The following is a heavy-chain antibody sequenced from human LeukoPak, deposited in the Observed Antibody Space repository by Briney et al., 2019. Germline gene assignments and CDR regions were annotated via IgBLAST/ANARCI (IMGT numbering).Heavy chain of an antibody. CDR3: ARGFLYDYVWGSFDY. J-gene: IGHJ4*02. CDR1: GFTFSSYA. V-gene: IGHV3-30-3*01. Sequence: GRSLRLSCAASGFTFSSYAMHWVRQAPGKGLEWVAVISYDGSNKYYADSVKGRFTISRDNSKNTLYLQMNSLRAEDTAVYYCARGFLYDYVWGSFDYWGQGTLVTVCS. CDR2: ISYDGSNK. D-gene: IGHD3-16*01.